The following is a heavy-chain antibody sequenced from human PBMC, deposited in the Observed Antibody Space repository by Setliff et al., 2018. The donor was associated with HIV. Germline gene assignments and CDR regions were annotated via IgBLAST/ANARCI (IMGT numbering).Heavy chain of an antibody. Sequence: SGGSLRLSCAASGFTFSDFWMYWVRQAPGKGLEWVANISPEGNKKYYVGSVKGRFTSSRDNAKSSLFLHMSSLRAEDTAVYYCATDKSGPGDQVDYWGQGTLVTVSS. V-gene: IGHV3-7*03. CDR3: ATDKSGPGDQVDY. J-gene: IGHJ4*02. CDR2: ISPEGNKK. D-gene: IGHD7-27*01. CDR1: GFTFSDFW.